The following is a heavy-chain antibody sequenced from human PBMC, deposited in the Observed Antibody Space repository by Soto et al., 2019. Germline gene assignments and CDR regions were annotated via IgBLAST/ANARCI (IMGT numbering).Heavy chain of an antibody. CDR3: ARKGVAFDY. D-gene: IGHD3-3*01. CDR2: ISTTSSSI. V-gene: IGHV3-48*02. J-gene: IGHJ4*02. Sequence: GGSLRLSCAASGFTFSSYSMSWVRQAPGKGLEWISYISTTSSSIYYTDSVKGRFTISRDNAKNSLFLQMNSLRDEDTAVYYCARKGVAFDYWGQGALVTVSS. CDR1: GFTFSSYS.